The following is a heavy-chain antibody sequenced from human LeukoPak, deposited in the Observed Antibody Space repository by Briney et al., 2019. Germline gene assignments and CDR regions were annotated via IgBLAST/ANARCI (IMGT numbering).Heavy chain of an antibody. Sequence: PGGSLRLSCVVSGISVSNYDMSWVRQAPGKGLEWVSGIRESGGGTNYADSVKGRFTISRDNSMNTVYLQMNSLRAEDTAVYFCAKGGNVIRGVLIMGFHKAAYFFDYWGQGILVTVSS. CDR3: AKGGNVIRGVLIMGFHKAAYFFDY. D-gene: IGHD3-10*01. J-gene: IGHJ4*02. V-gene: IGHV3-23*01. CDR1: GISVSNYD. CDR2: IRESGGGT.